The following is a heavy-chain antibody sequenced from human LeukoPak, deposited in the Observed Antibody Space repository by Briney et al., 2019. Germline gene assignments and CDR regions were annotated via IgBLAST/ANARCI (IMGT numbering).Heavy chain of an antibody. Sequence: PSETLSLXCTVSGGSISSYYWSWSRQPPGKGLEWIGYIYYSGSTNYNPSLKSRVTISVDTSKNQFSLKLSSVTAADTAVYYCASQSWDSSGYYFDYWGQGTLVTVSS. V-gene: IGHV4-59*01. CDR1: GGSISSYY. J-gene: IGHJ4*02. CDR3: ASQSWDSSGYYFDY. CDR2: IYYSGST. D-gene: IGHD3-22*01.